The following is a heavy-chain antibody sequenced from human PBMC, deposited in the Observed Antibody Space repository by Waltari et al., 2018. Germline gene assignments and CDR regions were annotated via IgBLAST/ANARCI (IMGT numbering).Heavy chain of an antibody. J-gene: IGHJ4*02. CDR3: ARDFNWGWDF. Sequence: EVQLVDSGGGLVQPGGSLRLSCAASGFTFSSNWMSWVRQGPGGGLEWLANIKPDGNQQYYVDSVRGRFSISRDNAKNSLYLQLNSLRAEDTAIYYCARDFNWGWDFWGQGTLVTVSS. V-gene: IGHV3-7*03. CDR2: IKPDGNQQ. D-gene: IGHD7-27*01. CDR1: GFTFSSNW.